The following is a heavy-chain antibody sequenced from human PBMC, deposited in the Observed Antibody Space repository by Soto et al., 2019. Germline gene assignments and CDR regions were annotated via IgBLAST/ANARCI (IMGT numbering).Heavy chain of an antibody. CDR3: ARGRYGDY. V-gene: IGHV1-18*01. Sequence: QVHLVQSGAEVKKPGASVKVSCKCSGYTFTSYGIPWVRQAPGQGLEWMGWISAHNGNXNYAQKLQGRVTVTRDTXTSTXXMELRSLRSDDTAVYYCARGRYGDYWGQGALVTVSS. D-gene: IGHD1-1*01. CDR1: GYTFTSYG. CDR2: ISAHNGNX. J-gene: IGHJ4*02.